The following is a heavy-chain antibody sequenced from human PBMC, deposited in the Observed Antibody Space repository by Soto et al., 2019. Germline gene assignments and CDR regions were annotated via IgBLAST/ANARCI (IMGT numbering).Heavy chain of an antibody. Sequence: QVQLVESGGGVIQPGRSLRLSCAASGFSFSSYGMHWVRQAPGKGLEWVAVISHDGSNIYYADSVKGRFSISRDNSKDTLFLQLNSLSAEDTALYYCARDGTPMVTLYTFDHWGQGSLVTVSS. J-gene: IGHJ4*02. CDR3: ARDGTPMVTLYTFDH. CDR1: GFSFSSYG. D-gene: IGHD1-26*01. CDR2: ISHDGSNI. V-gene: IGHV3-30*03.